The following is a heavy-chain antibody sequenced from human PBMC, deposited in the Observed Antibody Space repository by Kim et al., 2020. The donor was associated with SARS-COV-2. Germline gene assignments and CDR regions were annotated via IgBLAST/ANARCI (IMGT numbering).Heavy chain of an antibody. J-gene: IGHJ4*02. CDR1: SGSMSTSVFY. D-gene: IGHD6-6*01. CDR2: IYYSGST. Sequence: SETLSLTCTVSSGSMSTSVFYWGWIRQPPGKGLEWIGTIYYSGSTYYNPSLKSRVTISVDTSKSYFSLRLSSATAADTAVYYCARIAARPDHFDHWGQGTLVTVSS. V-gene: IGHV4-39*02. CDR3: ARIAARPDHFDH.